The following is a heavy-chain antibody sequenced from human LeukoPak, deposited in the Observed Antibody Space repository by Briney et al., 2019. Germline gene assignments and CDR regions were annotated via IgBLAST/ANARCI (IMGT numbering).Heavy chain of an antibody. CDR1: GFTFSSYG. Sequence: PGMSLRLSCAASGFTFSSYGMHWVRQAPGKGLEWVAVISYDGSIKYYADSVKGRFTIFRDNSKNTLYLQMISLRAEDTAVYYCAKDQEYQLLHSSYYYGMDVWGQGTTVTVSS. V-gene: IGHV3-30*18. CDR2: ISYDGSIK. CDR3: AKDQEYQLLHSSYYYGMDV. D-gene: IGHD2-2*01. J-gene: IGHJ6*02.